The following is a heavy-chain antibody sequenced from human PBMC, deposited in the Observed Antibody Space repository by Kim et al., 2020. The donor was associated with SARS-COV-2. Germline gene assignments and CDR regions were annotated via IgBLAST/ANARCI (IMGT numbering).Heavy chain of an antibody. V-gene: IGHV3-48*03. CDR2: ISPSGDTK. J-gene: IGHJ4*02. CDR3: ATGMI. CDR1: GFTFSGYQ. Sequence: GGSLRLSCATSGFTFSGYQMNWVRQAPGKGLEWVSYISPSGDTKLHADSVKGRFTISRDNTKNSLYLQMNSLRADDTAVYYCATGMIRGQGTLVSASS. D-gene: IGHD3-16*01.